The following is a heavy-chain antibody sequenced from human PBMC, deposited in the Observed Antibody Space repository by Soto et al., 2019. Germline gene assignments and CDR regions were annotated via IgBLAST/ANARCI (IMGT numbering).Heavy chain of an antibody. J-gene: IGHJ5*02. CDR3: ARHPSDFWFDP. D-gene: IGHD2-21*02. V-gene: IGHV4-39*01. CDR2: IYYSGST. CDR1: GGSISSSSYF. Sequence: QMQLQESGPGLVKPSETLSLTCTVSGGSISSSSYFWGWIRQPPGKGLEWIGSIYYSGSTYYNTSLKSRGTVSVDTSKNKFSLKLSSVTAADTAVYYCARHPSDFWFDPWGQGTLVTVSS.